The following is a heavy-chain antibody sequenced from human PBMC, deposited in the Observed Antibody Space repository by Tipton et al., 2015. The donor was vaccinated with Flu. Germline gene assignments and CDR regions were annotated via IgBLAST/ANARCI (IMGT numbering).Heavy chain of an antibody. CDR1: GGSFSGYY. J-gene: IGHJ5*02. D-gene: IGHD1-26*01. V-gene: IGHV4-34*01. Sequence: TLSLTCAVYGGSFSGYYWSWIRQSPGKGLEWIGEINQSGRPNYNPSLKNRVTISVDTSKNQFSLSLTSVTAADTAMYYCARGSWEVRFDPWGQGTLGIVSS. CDR3: ARGSWEVRFDP. CDR2: INQSGRP.